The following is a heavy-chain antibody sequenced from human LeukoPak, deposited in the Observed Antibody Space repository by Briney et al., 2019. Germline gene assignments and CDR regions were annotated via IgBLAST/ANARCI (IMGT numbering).Heavy chain of an antibody. CDR2: ISVYNGNT. J-gene: IGHJ2*01. CDR1: GYTFTSYG. D-gene: IGHD6-13*01. CDR3: AREEQLGSYWYFDL. Sequence: GASVKVSCKASGYTFTSYGISWVRQAPGQGLEWMGWISVYNGNTNYAQKLQGRVTMTTDTSTSTAYMELRSLRSDDTAVYYCAREEQLGSYWYFDLWGRGTLVTVSS. V-gene: IGHV1-18*01.